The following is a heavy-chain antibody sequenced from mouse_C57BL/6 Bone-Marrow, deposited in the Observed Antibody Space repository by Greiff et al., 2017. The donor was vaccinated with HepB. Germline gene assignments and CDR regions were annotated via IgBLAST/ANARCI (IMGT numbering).Heavy chain of an antibody. CDR3: ARAFITTVVATDYFDY. CDR1: GYTFTGYW. J-gene: IGHJ2*01. V-gene: IGHV1-9*01. D-gene: IGHD1-1*01. Sequence: QVQLQQSGAELMKPGASVKLSCKATGYTFTGYWIEWVKQRPGHGLEWIGEILPGSGSTNYNEKFKGKATFTADTSSNTAYMQLSSLTTEDSAIYYCARAFITTVVATDYFDYWGQGTTLTVSS. CDR2: ILPGSGST.